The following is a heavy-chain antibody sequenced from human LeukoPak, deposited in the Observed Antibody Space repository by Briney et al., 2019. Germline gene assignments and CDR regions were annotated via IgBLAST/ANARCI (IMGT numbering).Heavy chain of an antibody. V-gene: IGHV4-59*12. D-gene: IGHD1-1*01. Sequence: SETLSLTCTVSGGSISSYYWSWIRQPPGKGLEWIGYIYYSGSTNYNPSLKSRVTISVDTSKNQFSLKLSSVTAADTAVYYCARGSRYNWNAVNAFDIWGQGTMVTVSS. CDR1: GGSISSYY. J-gene: IGHJ3*02. CDR3: ARGSRYNWNAVNAFDI. CDR2: IYYSGST.